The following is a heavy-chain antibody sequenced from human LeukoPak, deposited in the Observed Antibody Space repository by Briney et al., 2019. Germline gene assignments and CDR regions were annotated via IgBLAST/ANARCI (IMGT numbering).Heavy chain of an antibody. V-gene: IGHV3-7*01. CDR2: IRKDGSER. Sequence: GGSLRLSCAASGFTFSSYWMNWVRQAPGKGLEWVANIRKDGSERYYVDSVKGRFTISRDNTKKSLYLQMNTLRAEDTAVYYCARDLAGPPQEAFDIWGQGTMVAVSS. CDR1: GFTFSSYW. CDR3: ARDLAGPPQEAFDI. J-gene: IGHJ3*02.